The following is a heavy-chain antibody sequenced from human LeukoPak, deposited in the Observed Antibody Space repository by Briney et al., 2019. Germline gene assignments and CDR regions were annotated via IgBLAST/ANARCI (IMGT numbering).Heavy chain of an antibody. Sequence: SETLSLTCTVSGGSISGYYWNWIRQPAGKGLEWIGRIYTSGTSNYNPSLKSRVTMSVDTSKNQFSLKLSSMTAADTAVYYCARGDFWSGFYNYWGQGTLVTVSS. CDR1: GGSISGYY. V-gene: IGHV4-4*07. D-gene: IGHD3-3*01. CDR2: IYTSGTS. CDR3: ARGDFWSGFYNY. J-gene: IGHJ4*02.